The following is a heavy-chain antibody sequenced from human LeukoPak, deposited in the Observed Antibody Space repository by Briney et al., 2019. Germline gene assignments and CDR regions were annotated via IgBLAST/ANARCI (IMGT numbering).Heavy chain of an antibody. D-gene: IGHD3-3*01. CDR1: GFTFSSYA. CDR3: AKDRTIFGVADY. CDR2: ISGSGGST. Sequence: GGSLRLSCAASGFTFSSYAMSWVRQAPGKGLEWVSAISGSGGSTYYADSVKGRFTISRDNSKNTLYRQMNSLRAEDTAVYYCAKDRTIFGVADYWGQGTLVTVSS. V-gene: IGHV3-23*01. J-gene: IGHJ4*02.